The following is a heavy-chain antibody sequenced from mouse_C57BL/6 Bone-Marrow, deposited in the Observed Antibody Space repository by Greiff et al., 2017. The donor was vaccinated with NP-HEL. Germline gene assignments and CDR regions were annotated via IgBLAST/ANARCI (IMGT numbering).Heavy chain of an antibody. CDR3: ARDYDYAMDY. J-gene: IGHJ4*01. V-gene: IGHV1-69*01. Sequence: QVQLQQPGAELVMPGASVKLSCKASGYTFTSYWMHWVKQRPGQGLEWIGEIDPSDSYTNYNQKFKGKSTLTVDKSSSTAYMQLSSLTSEDSAVYYCARDYDYAMDYWGQGTSVTASS. D-gene: IGHD1-1*01. CDR2: IDPSDSYT. CDR1: GYTFTSYW.